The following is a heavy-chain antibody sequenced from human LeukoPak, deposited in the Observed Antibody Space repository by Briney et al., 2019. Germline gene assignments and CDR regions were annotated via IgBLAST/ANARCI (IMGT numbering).Heavy chain of an antibody. D-gene: IGHD2-2*01. J-gene: IGHJ4*02. V-gene: IGHV3-21*04. CDR3: AKGSPVNIVVVPAANS. CDR2: ISSSSSYI. Sequence: GGSLRLSCAASGFTFSSYSMNWVRQAPGKGLEWVSSISSSSSYIYYADSVKGRFTISRDNSKNTLYLQMNSLRAEDTAVYYCAKGSPVNIVVVPAANSWGQGTLVTVSS. CDR1: GFTFSSYS.